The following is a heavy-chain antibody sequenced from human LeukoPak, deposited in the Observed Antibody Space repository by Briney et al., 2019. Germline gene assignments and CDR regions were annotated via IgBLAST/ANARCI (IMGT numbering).Heavy chain of an antibody. J-gene: IGHJ3*02. CDR1: GGSISSYY. D-gene: IGHD3-10*01. CDR2: IYYSGST. CDR3: ARQYYYGSGSYYNDAFDI. V-gene: IGHV4-59*08. Sequence: TSETLSLTCTVSGGSISSYYWSWIRQPPGKGLEWIGYIYYSGSTNYNPSLKSRVTISVDTSKNQFSLKLSSVTAADTAVYYCARQYYYGSGSYYNDAFDIWGQGTMVTVSS.